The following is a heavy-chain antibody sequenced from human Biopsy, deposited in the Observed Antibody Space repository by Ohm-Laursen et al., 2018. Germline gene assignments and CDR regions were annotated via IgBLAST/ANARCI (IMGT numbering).Heavy chain of an antibody. Sequence: SVKVSCKASGDTFSRSAFFWVRQAPGQGLVYLGRIIPIVGITNHVQTFQGRITLTADKSTFMVYMELSRLRSDDTAIYYCARGGSGSGYYGMDVWGQGATVSVSS. CDR1: GDTFSRSA. CDR2: IIPIVGIT. D-gene: IGHD3-10*01. V-gene: IGHV1-69*04. J-gene: IGHJ6*02. CDR3: ARGGSGSGYYGMDV.